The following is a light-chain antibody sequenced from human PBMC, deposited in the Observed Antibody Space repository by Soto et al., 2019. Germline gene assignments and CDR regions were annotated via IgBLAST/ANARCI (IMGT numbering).Light chain of an antibody. CDR2: AAS. CDR3: QQTYSTPRT. CDR1: QSISSY. Sequence: DIQITQSPSSLSASVGDRVTISCRASQSISSYLNWYQQKPGKAPKVLIYAASSLQSGVPSRFRGSGSGTDFTLTISSLQPEDFATYYCQQTYSTPRTFGQGTKVELK. J-gene: IGKJ1*01. V-gene: IGKV1-39*01.